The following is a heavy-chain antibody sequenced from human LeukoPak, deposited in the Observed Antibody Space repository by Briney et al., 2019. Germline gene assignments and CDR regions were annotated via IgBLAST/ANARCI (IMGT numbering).Heavy chain of an antibody. D-gene: IGHD3-3*01. J-gene: IGHJ3*02. CDR3: ARDRSSFGDYPDAFDI. Sequence: SETLSLTCTVSGGSISSYHWSWIRQPPGKGLEWIGYIYYSGSTNYNPSLKSRVTISVDTSKNQFSLKLSSVTAADTAVYYCARDRSSFGDYPDAFDIWGQGTMVTVSS. CDR2: IYYSGST. V-gene: IGHV4-59*01. CDR1: GGSISSYH.